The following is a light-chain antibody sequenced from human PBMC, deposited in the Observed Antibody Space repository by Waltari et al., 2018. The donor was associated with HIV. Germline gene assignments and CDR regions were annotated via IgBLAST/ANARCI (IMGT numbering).Light chain of an antibody. J-gene: IGKJ5*01. CDR1: QSINTH. CDR3: QQTYSTPT. Sequence: DIQMTQSPSSLSASVGDRVTIACRARQSINTHLNWYQQNPGKAPKVLIYAASSLQSGVPSRFSGSGSGTDFTLTISSLQPEDFATYYCQQTYSTPTFGQGTRLEIK. V-gene: IGKV1-39*01. CDR2: AAS.